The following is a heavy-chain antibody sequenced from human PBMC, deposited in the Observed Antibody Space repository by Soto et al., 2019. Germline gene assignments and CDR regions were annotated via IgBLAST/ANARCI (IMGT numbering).Heavy chain of an antibody. Sequence: GSLRLSCAASGFALSGYGMHWVRQAPGKGLEWVAAISNDGTTEAYADSVKGRITIARDKSENKLYLQMNSLRPGDTAVYYCATANYDFWCCCYQYYFYGMDVRGQGTSVPVSS. CDR1: GFALSGYG. V-gene: IGHV3-30*03. CDR3: ATANYDFWCCCYQYYFYGMDV. D-gene: IGHD3-3*01. J-gene: IGHJ6*02. CDR2: ISNDGTTE.